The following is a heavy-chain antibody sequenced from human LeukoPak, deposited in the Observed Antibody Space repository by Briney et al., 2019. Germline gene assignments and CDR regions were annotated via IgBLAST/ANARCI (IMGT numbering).Heavy chain of an antibody. CDR2: IIPIFGTA. D-gene: IGHD3-10*01. V-gene: IGHV1-69*06. J-gene: IGHJ6*03. CDR1: GGTFSSYA. CDR3: ARARSRRDYYYYMDV. Sequence: SVKVSCKASGGTFSSYAISWVRQAPGQGLEWMGGIIPIFGTANYAQKFQGRVTITADKSTSTAYMELRSLRSDDTAAYYCARARSRRDYYYYMDVWGKGTTVTVSS.